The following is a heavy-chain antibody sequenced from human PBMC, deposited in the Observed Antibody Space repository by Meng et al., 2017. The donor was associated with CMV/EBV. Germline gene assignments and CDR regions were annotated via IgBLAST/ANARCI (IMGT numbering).Heavy chain of an antibody. CDR3: ARESHPGCSSTSCPYHY. D-gene: IGHD2-2*01. Sequence: SVKVSCKASGGTFSSYTISWVRQAPGQGLEWMGRIIPILGIANYAQKFQGRVTITADKSTSTAYMELSSLRSEDTAVYYWARESHPGCSSTSCPYHYWGQGTRVTVSS. J-gene: IGHJ4*02. CDR1: GGTFSSYT. V-gene: IGHV1-69*04. CDR2: IIPILGIA.